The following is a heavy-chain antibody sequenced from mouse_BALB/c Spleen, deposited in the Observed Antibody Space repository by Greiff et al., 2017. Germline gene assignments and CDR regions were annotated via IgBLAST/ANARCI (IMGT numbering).Heavy chain of an antibody. J-gene: IGHJ3*01. V-gene: IGHV5-4*02. CDR3: ARDSLRRGWFAY. Sequence: DVMLVESGGGLVKPGGSLKLSCAASGFTFSDYYMYWVRQTPEKRLEWVATISDGGSYTYYPDSVKGRFTISRDNAKNNLYLQMSSLKSEDTAMYYCARDSLRRGWFAYWGQGTLVTVSA. CDR1: GFTFSDYY. CDR2: ISDGGSYT. D-gene: IGHD1-2*01.